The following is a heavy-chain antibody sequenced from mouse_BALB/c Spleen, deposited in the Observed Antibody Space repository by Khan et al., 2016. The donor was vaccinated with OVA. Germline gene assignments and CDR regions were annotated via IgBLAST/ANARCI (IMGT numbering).Heavy chain of an antibody. V-gene: IGHV3-2*02. CDR1: GYSISSNYA. CDR2: ISYSGST. J-gene: IGHJ4*01. Sequence: EVQLQESGPGLVNPSQSLSLTCTVAGYSISSNYAWCWIRQLPGNKLEWMGYISYSGSTSYNSSPKSRIPITRDTSKNQFFLQLNSVTAEDTATYYCARQNYYGCDLDYKRQKASGAVSA. D-gene: IGHD1-1*01. CDR3: ARQNYYGCDLDY.